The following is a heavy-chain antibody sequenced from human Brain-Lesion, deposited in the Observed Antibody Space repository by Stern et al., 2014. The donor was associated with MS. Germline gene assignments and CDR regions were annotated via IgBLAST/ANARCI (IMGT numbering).Heavy chain of an antibody. CDR3: ARDITGSSAYFAY. CDR1: GFTFDDYA. V-gene: IGHV3-9*01. D-gene: IGHD1-14*01. J-gene: IGHJ4*02. CDR2: ISWNSGTI. Sequence: EVHLVESGGDLVQPGRSLRLSCAAFGFTFDDYAMHWVRQAPGKGLGWVAGISWNSGTIGYADSVKGRFTTSRDNAYSSLYLQMNSLRPEDTALYYCARDITGSSAYFAYWGQGTLVTVSS.